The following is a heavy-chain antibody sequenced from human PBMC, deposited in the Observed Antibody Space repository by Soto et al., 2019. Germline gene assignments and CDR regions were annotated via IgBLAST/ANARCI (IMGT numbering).Heavy chain of an antibody. CDR2: ISGSGGST. V-gene: IGHV3-23*01. D-gene: IGHD6-19*01. Sequence: PGGSLRLSCAASGFTFSSYAMSWVRQAPGKGLEWVSAISGSGGSTYYADSVKGRLTISRDNSKNTLYLQMNSLRAEDTAVYYCAKAHQQWLVLTEPYYFDYWGQGTLVTVSS. CDR1: GFTFSSYA. CDR3: AKAHQQWLVLTEPYYFDY. J-gene: IGHJ4*02.